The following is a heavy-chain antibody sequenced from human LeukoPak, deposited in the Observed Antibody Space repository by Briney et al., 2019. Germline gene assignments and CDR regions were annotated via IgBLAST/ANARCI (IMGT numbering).Heavy chain of an antibody. J-gene: IGHJ4*02. D-gene: IGHD3/OR15-3a*01. CDR2: ISGSGGST. CDR1: GFTFSSYA. CDR3: ARTGLGMYSFDY. Sequence: GGSLRLSCAASGFTFSSYAMSWVRQAPGKGLEWVSSISGSGGSTYYADSVKGRFTISRDNSKNTLYLQMNSLRAEDTAVYYCARTGLGMYSFDYWGQGTLVTVSS. V-gene: IGHV3-23*01.